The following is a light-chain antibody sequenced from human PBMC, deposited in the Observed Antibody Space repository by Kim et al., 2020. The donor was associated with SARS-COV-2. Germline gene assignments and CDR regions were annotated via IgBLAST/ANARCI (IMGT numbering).Light chain of an antibody. CDR3: QVWDSSSDHRV. CDR1: NIGSKS. CDR2: YDS. V-gene: IGLV3-21*04. Sequence: SYELTQPPSVSVAPGKTARITCGGNNIGSKSVHWYQQKPGQAPVLFIYYDSDRPSGIPERFSGSNSGNTATLTISRVEAGEEADYYCQVWDSSSDHRVFGGGTQLTVL. J-gene: IGLJ3*02.